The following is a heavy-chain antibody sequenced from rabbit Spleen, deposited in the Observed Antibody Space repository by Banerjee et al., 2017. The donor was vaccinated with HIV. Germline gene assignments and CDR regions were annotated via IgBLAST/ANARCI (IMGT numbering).Heavy chain of an antibody. Sequence: QEQLEESGGGLVKPEGSLTLTCTASGFDLSSHYMCWVRQAPGKGLEWLACIYVGSGDTYYANWAKGRFTISKTSSTTVTLQMTSLTAADTATYFCARDTSSSFSSYGMDLWGQGTLVTVS. CDR3: ARDTSSSFSSYGMDL. CDR2: IYVGSGDT. CDR1: GFDLSSHY. V-gene: IGHV1S45*01. J-gene: IGHJ6*01. D-gene: IGHD1-1*01.